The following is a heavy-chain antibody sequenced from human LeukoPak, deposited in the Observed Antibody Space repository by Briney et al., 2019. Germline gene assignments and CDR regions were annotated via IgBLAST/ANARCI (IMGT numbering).Heavy chain of an antibody. V-gene: IGHV1-8*02. CDR2: MNPNSGDA. J-gene: IGHJ5*02. CDR1: GYSFTTYW. CDR3: ARGPLGPPNIVYESGTYNWYDP. Sequence: GESLKISCKGSGYSFTTYWIAWVRQMPGKGLEWMGWMNPNSGDAGYADKFQGRVTMTSDTSISTAYMELSSLRSEDTAIYYCARGPLGPPNIVYESGTYNWYDPWGQGTLVTVSS. D-gene: IGHD3-10*01.